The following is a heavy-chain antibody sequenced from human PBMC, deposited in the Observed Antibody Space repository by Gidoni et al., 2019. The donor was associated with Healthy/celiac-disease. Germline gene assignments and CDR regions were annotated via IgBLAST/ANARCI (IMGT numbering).Heavy chain of an antibody. Sequence: QVQLQESGPGLVKPSATLSLTCAVSGYSISSGYYWGWIRQPPGKGLEWIGSIYHSGSTYYNPSLKSRVTISVDTSKNQFSLKLSSVTAADTAVYYCARAPPGVAGTENFDYWGQGTLVTVSS. J-gene: IGHJ4*02. V-gene: IGHV4-38-2*01. D-gene: IGHD6-19*01. CDR3: ARAPPGVAGTENFDY. CDR2: IYHSGST. CDR1: GYSISSGYY.